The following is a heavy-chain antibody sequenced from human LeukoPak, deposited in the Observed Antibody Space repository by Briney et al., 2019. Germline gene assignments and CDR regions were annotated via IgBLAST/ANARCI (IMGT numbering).Heavy chain of an antibody. Sequence: GGSLRLSCAASGFTFRSDTMSWVRQSPVRGLEWVSVISGSGSSTYYADSVKGRFSISRDNSMNTLYLQMNSLRAEDTAMYYCARDLGGWYFDYWGQGTLVTVSS. V-gene: IGHV3-23*01. J-gene: IGHJ4*02. CDR1: GFTFRSDT. CDR3: ARDLGGWYFDY. CDR2: ISGSGSST. D-gene: IGHD2-15*01.